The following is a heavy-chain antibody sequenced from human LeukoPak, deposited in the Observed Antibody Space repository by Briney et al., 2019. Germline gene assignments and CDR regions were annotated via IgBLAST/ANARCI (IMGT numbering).Heavy chain of an antibody. CDR1: GFTFITYG. Sequence: GGSLRLSCAASGFTFITYGMHWVRQAPGKGLEWVAVISYDGSNKYYADSVKGRFTISRDNSKNTLYLQMNSLRAEDTAVYYCARDRRDYWGQGTLVTVSS. CDR2: ISYDGSNK. J-gene: IGHJ4*02. V-gene: IGHV3-30*19. CDR3: ARDRRDY.